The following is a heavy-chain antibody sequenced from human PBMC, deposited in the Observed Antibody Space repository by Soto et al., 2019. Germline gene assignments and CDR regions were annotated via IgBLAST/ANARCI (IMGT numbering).Heavy chain of an antibody. J-gene: IGHJ6*02. CDR3: ARRIPFGYGMDV. CDR1: GFTFSSYA. CDR2: ITSNGGHT. V-gene: IGHV3-64*01. D-gene: IGHD2-21*01. Sequence: EVQLVESGGGLVQPGGSLRLSCAASGFTFSSYAMHWVRQAPGKGLEYVSAITSNGGHTDYASSVKGRFTISRDNSKNTLYLQMGSLRVEDMAVYYCARRIPFGYGMDVWDQGTTVTVSS.